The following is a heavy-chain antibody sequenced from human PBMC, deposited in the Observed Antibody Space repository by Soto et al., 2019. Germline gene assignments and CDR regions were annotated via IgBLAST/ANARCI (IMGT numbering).Heavy chain of an antibody. Sequence: WGSRILSCAASGLTFSSYAMTWVRQGPGKGLEGVSAISGSGGSTYYADAVKGRFTISRDNSKNTLDLQMNSLRDDDTAVYYCAKDSDFRSGLFLYWGQGTLVTVSS. D-gene: IGHD3-3*01. CDR2: ISGSGGST. J-gene: IGHJ4*02. CDR1: GLTFSSYA. V-gene: IGHV3-23*01. CDR3: AKDSDFRSGLFLY.